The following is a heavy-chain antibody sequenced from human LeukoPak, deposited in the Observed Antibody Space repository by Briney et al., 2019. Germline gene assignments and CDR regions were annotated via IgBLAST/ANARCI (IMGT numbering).Heavy chain of an antibody. D-gene: IGHD5-24*01. CDR3: ARESRTVEMGTSIHGHWFDP. CDR1: GYTFTSYD. CDR2: MNPNSGNT. J-gene: IGHJ5*02. Sequence: ASVKVSCKASGYTFTSYDINWVRQATGQGLEWMGWMNPNSGNTGYAQKFQGRVTITRNTSISTAYMELSSLRSEDTAVYYCARESRTVEMGTSIHGHWFDPWGQGTLVTVSS. V-gene: IGHV1-8*03.